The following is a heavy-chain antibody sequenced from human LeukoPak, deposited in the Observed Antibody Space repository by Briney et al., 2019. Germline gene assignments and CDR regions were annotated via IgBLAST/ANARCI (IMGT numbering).Heavy chain of an antibody. Sequence: ASVKVSCKASGYTFTGYYMHWVRQAPGQGLEWMGWINPNSGGTNYAQKLQGRVTMTRDTSISTAYMELSRLRSDDTAVYYCASHRSSGRKAYDEYWGQGTLVTVSS. D-gene: IGHD1-26*01. CDR1: GYTFTGYY. CDR2: INPNSGGT. J-gene: IGHJ4*02. V-gene: IGHV1-2*02. CDR3: ASHRSSGRKAYDEY.